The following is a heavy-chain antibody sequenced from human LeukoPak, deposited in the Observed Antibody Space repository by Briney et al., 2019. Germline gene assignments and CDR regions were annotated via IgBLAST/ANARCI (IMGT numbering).Heavy chain of an antibody. V-gene: IGHV4-39*07. CDR3: ARAVPPTWHIVVVPAAIRPQAFDY. D-gene: IGHD2-2*01. Sequence: TSETLSLTCTVSGGSISSSSYYWGWIRQPPGKGLEWIGSIYYSGSTYYNPSLKSRVTISVDTSKNQFSLKLSSVTAADTAVYYCARAVPPTWHIVVVPAAIRPQAFDYWGQGTLVTVSS. CDR1: GGSISSSSYY. J-gene: IGHJ4*02. CDR2: IYYSGST.